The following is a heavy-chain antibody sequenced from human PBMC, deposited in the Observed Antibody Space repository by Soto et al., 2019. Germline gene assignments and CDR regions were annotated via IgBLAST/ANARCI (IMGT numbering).Heavy chain of an antibody. Sequence: QVQLVQSGGGVVQPGRSLRLSSAASGFTFSSYGMHWVRQAPGKGLEWVAVISYDGSNKYYADSVKGRFTIARDNSKNTLFLHMSSLRAEDTAVYYCVKDGSSGWPYYYGLDVWGQGTSVTVSS. J-gene: IGHJ6*02. V-gene: IGHV3-30*18. D-gene: IGHD6-19*01. CDR2: ISYDGSNK. CDR1: GFTFSSYG. CDR3: VKDGSSGWPYYYGLDV.